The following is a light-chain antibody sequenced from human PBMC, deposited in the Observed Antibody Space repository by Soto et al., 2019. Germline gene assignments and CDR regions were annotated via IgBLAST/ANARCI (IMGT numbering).Light chain of an antibody. CDR1: SGYSNYK. V-gene: IGLV9-49*01. CDR2: VGTGGIVG. CDR3: GADHGSGSNFVYV. J-gene: IGLJ7*01. Sequence: QLVLTQPPSASASLGASVTLTCTLSSGYSNYKVDWYQQRPGKGPRFVMRVGTGGIVGSKGDGIPDRFSVLGSGLNRYLTIKNIQEEDESDYHCGADHGSGSNFVYVFGGGTLLTVL.